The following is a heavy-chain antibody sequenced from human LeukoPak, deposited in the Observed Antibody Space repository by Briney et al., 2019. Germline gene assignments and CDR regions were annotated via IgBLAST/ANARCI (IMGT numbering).Heavy chain of an antibody. V-gene: IGHV3-7*01. CDR1: GFTFSTYW. CDR2: INQDGSDK. Sequence: GGSLRLSCVASGFTFSTYWVSWVRQAPGKGQEWVANINQDGSDKYYVDSVKGRLTISRDNAKNSLYLQMNSLRVEDTDVYYCASDPFTISAYDAFNIWGQGTVVTVSS. J-gene: IGHJ3*02. D-gene: IGHD3-3*02. CDR3: ASDPFTISAYDAFNI.